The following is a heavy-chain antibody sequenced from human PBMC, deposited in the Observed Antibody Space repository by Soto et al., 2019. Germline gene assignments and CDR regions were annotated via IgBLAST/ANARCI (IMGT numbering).Heavy chain of an antibody. CDR2: ISTYSGNT. CDR3: ARATYCSGGNCYYFDS. V-gene: IGHV1-18*04. Sequence: QVQLGQSGAEVKKPGASVRVSCKALGYTFTNFGVSWVRQAPGQGLEWMGWISTYSGNTHYPQRLQGRVTMTTVTSSRTAYMELRSLRSDDTAVYYCARATYCSGGNCYYFDSWGQGTLVTVSS. D-gene: IGHD2-15*01. CDR1: GYTFTNFG. J-gene: IGHJ4*02.